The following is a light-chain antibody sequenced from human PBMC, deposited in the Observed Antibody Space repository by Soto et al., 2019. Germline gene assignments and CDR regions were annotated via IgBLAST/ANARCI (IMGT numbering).Light chain of an antibody. V-gene: IGLV2-8*01. CDR1: SSDVGNYNY. Sequence: QSALTQPLSASGSPGQSVTISCTGTSSDVGNYNYVSWYQQHPGKAPKLMIYEVSKRPSGVPDRFSGSKSGNTASLTVSGLQGEDEADYYCSSYAGSKTLFGGGTKLTVL. CDR2: EVS. CDR3: SSYAGSKTL. J-gene: IGLJ3*02.